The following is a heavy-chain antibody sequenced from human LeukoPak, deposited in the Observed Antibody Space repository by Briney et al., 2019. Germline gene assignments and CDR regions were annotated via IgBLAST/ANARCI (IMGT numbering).Heavy chain of an antibody. CDR2: VTRDGSST. J-gene: IGHJ4*02. Sequence: TGGSLRPSCAASGFTFSNYAFHWVRQAPGKGLEYVSAVTRDGSSTYYVNSVKGRFTISRDDSKNTLYLQMDSLRAEDMAVYYCARDGATSCLDYWGRGTLVTVSS. D-gene: IGHD2-2*01. V-gene: IGHV3-64*01. CDR1: GFTFSNYA. CDR3: ARDGATSCLDY.